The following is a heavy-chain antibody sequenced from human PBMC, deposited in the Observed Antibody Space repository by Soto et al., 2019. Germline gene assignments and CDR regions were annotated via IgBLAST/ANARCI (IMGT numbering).Heavy chain of an antibody. D-gene: IGHD6-13*01. J-gene: IGHJ4*02. V-gene: IGHV3-23*01. Sequence: ETLSLSCAASGFTFSSYAMSWVRQAPGKGLEWVSAISGSGGSTYYADSVKGRFTISRDNSKNTLYLQMNSLRAEDTAVYYCAKDRYSSSWYSSDYWGQGTLVTVSS. CDR3: AKDRYSSSWYSSDY. CDR1: GFTFSSYA. CDR2: ISGSGGST.